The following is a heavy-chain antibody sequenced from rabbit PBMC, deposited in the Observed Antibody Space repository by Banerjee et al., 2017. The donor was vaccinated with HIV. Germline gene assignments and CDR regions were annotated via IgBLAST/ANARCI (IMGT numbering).Heavy chain of an antibody. CDR3: ARDLDTYGYAGYAYAGTRLDL. CDR2: IYTSSGTT. J-gene: IGHJ3*01. V-gene: IGHV1S40*01. CDR1: GFDLSSYYY. Sequence: QSLEESGGGLVKPEGSLTLTCKASGFDLSSYYYMCWVRQAPGKGLEWIACIYTSSGTTYYASWAKGRFTISKTSSTTVTLQMTSLTAADTATYFCARDLDTYGYAGYAYAGTRLDLWGPGTLVTVS. D-gene: IGHD6-1*01.